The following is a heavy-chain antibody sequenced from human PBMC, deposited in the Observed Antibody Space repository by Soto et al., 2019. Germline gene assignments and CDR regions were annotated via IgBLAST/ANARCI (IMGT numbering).Heavy chain of an antibody. J-gene: IGHJ4*02. CDR1: GFTFSSYA. D-gene: IGHD3-9*01. Sequence: QVQLVESGGGVVQPGRSLRLSCAASGFTFSSYAMHWVRQAPGKGLAWVAVISYHGSNKYYADAVKGRLTISRDNSKNTLYLKRNSLRVEDTAVYYWERAYDILTGPLDYWGQGTLVTVSS. V-gene: IGHV3-30-3*01. CDR3: ERAYDILTGPLDY. CDR2: ISYHGSNK.